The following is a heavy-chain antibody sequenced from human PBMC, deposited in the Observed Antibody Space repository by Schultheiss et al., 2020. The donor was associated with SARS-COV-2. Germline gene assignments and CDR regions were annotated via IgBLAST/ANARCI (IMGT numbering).Heavy chain of an antibody. CDR2: IYHSGST. CDR1: GGSISSYY. Sequence: SETLSLTCTVSGGSISSYYWSWIRQPPGKGLEWIGSIYHSGSTYYNPSLKSRVTISVDTSKNQFSLKLSSVTAADTAVYYCARSVGSSWYDFDYWGQGTLVTVSS. V-gene: IGHV4-59*08. D-gene: IGHD6-13*01. CDR3: ARSVGSSWYDFDY. J-gene: IGHJ4*02.